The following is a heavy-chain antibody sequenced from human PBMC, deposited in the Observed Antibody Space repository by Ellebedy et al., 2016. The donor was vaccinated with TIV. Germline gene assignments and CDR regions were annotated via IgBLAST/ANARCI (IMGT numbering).Heavy chain of an antibody. Sequence: PGGSLRLSCAASGFTFNSYAMHWVRQAPGKGLEWVAVISYDGSSKYYADSVKGRFTISRDNSMTNLYLEMNSLRAEDTAVYYCARDLDKSSGWYGGAAYWGQGTLVTVSS. D-gene: IGHD6-19*01. CDR1: GFTFNSYA. J-gene: IGHJ4*02. CDR3: ARDLDKSSGWYGGAAY. V-gene: IGHV3-30-3*01. CDR2: ISYDGSSK.